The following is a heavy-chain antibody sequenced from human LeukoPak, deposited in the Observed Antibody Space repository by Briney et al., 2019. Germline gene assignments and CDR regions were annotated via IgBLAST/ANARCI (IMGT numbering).Heavy chain of an antibody. J-gene: IGHJ3*01. CDR3: ARGFDGYYGFDL. D-gene: IGHD5-24*01. Sequence: PGGSLRLACAASGFTFTTYWMSWVSQAPGKGLEWVANINQDGVEKYYVASVRGRLTISRDNAKNSMYVQMNSLRAEDTAVYYCARGFDGYYGFDLWGQGTMVTVSS. CDR2: INQDGVEK. CDR1: GFTFTTYW. V-gene: IGHV3-7*05.